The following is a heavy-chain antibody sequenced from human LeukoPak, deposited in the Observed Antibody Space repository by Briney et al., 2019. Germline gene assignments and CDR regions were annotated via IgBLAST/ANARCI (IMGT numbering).Heavy chain of an antibody. CDR1: GFTFSSCA. V-gene: IGHV3-23*01. D-gene: IGHD3-3*01. Sequence: GGSLRLSCAASGFTFSSCAMSWVRQAPGKGLEWVSAISGSGGSTYYADSVKGRFTISRDNSKNTLYLQMNSLRAEDTAVYYCAKNYDFWSGSPFDYWGQGTLVTVSS. J-gene: IGHJ4*02. CDR2: ISGSGGST. CDR3: AKNYDFWSGSPFDY.